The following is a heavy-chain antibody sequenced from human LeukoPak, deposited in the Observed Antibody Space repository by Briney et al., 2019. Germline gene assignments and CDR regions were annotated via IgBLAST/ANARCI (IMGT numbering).Heavy chain of an antibody. CDR3: ARDAQPGANWFDP. Sequence: ASVKVSCKASGGTFSSYAIRWVRQAPGQGLEWMGGIIPIFGTANYAQKFQGRVTITTDESTSTAYMELSSLRSEDTAVYYCARDAQPGANWFDPWGQGTLVTVSS. V-gene: IGHV1-69*05. J-gene: IGHJ5*02. CDR2: IIPIFGTA. D-gene: IGHD1-14*01. CDR1: GGTFSSYA.